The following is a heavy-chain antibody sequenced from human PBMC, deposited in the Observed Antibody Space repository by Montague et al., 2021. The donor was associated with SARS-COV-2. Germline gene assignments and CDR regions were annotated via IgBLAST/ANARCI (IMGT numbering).Heavy chain of an antibody. V-gene: IGHV4-34*01. Sequence: SETLSLTCAVYGGSFSGYYWSWIRQPPGKGLEWIGEINHSGSTKYNPSLKSRVTISVDTSKNQFSLKLSSVTAADTAVYYCARGTQRVFTDAHDSRGYASNYWGQGTLVTVSS. CDR1: GGSFSGYY. J-gene: IGHJ4*02. CDR2: INHSGST. D-gene: IGHD3-22*01. CDR3: ARGTQRVFTDAHDSRGYASNY.